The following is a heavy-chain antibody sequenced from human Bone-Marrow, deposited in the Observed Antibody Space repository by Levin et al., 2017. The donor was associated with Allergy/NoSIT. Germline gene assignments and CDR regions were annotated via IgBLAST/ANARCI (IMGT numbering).Heavy chain of an antibody. Sequence: LSLTCAASGFPFSNYGMHWVRQAPGKGLEWVAVISYDGSNKYYADSVKGRFTISRDNSKNTLYLQMNSLRAEDTAVYYCARDLGLGCSSTSCQYYYYYYGMDVWGQGTTVTVSS. CDR2: ISYDGSNK. CDR1: GFPFSNYG. CDR3: ARDLGLGCSSTSCQYYYYYYGMDV. J-gene: IGHJ6*02. V-gene: IGHV3-30*03. D-gene: IGHD2-2*01.